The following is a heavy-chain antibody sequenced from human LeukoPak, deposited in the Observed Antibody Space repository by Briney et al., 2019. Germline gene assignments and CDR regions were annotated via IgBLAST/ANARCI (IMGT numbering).Heavy chain of an antibody. CDR3: ANDLRRCSGGSCYSRLGYYYYYDMDV. Sequence: RRSLRLSCAASGFTSDDDAMHGGRHAPGKGLGWVSGISWNRGSIGYADSVKGRFTISRDNAKNCLYLQMNSLRAQDPALYYCANDLRRCSGGSCYSRLGYYYYYDMDVWGQGTTVTVSS. D-gene: IGHD2-15*01. CDR2: ISWNRGSI. J-gene: IGHJ6*02. V-gene: IGHV3-9*02. CDR1: GFTSDDDA.